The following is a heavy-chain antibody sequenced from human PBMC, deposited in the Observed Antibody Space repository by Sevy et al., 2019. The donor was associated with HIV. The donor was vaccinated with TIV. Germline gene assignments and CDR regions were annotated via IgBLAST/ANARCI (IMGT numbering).Heavy chain of an antibody. J-gene: IGHJ5*02. CDR3: ARDQEVVAAISFDP. Sequence: GASVKVSCKASGYTFTGYYMHWVRQAPGQGLEWMGWINPNSGGTNYAQKFQGRVTMTRDTSIGTAYMGLSRRRSDDTAVYYCARDQEVVAAISFDPWGQGTLVTVSS. CDR1: GYTFTGYY. CDR2: INPNSGGT. V-gene: IGHV1-2*02. D-gene: IGHD2-15*01.